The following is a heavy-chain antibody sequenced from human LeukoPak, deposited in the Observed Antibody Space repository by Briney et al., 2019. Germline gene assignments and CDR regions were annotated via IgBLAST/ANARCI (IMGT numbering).Heavy chain of an antibody. CDR3: ARGLGSHSDIVATIY. Sequence: SVTVSCKASGYTFTSYDINWVRQATGQGLEWMGWMNPNSGNTGYAQKFQGRATMTRNTSISTAYMELSSLRSEDTAVYYCARGLGSHSDIVATIYWGQGTLVTVSS. J-gene: IGHJ4*02. CDR2: MNPNSGNT. D-gene: IGHD5-12*01. V-gene: IGHV1-8*01. CDR1: GYTFTSYD.